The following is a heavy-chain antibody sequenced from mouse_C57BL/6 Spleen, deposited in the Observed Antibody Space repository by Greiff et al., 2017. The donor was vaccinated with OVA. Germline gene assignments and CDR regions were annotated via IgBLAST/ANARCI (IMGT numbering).Heavy chain of an antibody. Sequence: VQLQQPGAELVKPGASVKLSCKASGYTFTSYWMHWVKQRPGQGLEWIGAIYPGNSDTSYNQKFKGKAKLTAVTSASTAYMELSSLTNEDSAVYYCTRLDTTVVATDFDYWGQGTTLTVSS. V-gene: IGHV1-5*01. D-gene: IGHD1-1*01. CDR3: TRLDTTVVATDFDY. CDR2: IYPGNSDT. CDR1: GYTFTSYW. J-gene: IGHJ2*01.